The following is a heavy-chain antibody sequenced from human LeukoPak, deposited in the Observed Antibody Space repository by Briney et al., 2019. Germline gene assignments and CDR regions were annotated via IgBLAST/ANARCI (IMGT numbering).Heavy chain of an antibody. CDR2: IHYSGST. D-gene: IGHD6-19*01. V-gene: IGHV4-28*01. CDR3: ARNQAVAANRGAFDI. Sequence: SDTLSLTCAVSGYSISSNNWWAWIRQPPGKGLEWIGYIHYSGSTYYNPYNPSLTSRVTMSVDTSKNQFSLKLDSVTEIDTAMYYCARNQAVAANRGAFDIWGQGTMVTVSS. J-gene: IGHJ3*02. CDR1: GYSISSNNW.